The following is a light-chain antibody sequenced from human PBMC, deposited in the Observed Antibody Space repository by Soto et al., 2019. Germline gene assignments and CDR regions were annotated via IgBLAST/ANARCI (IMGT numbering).Light chain of an antibody. J-gene: IGLJ1*01. V-gene: IGLV2-11*01. CDR1: SSDVGGHSY. CDR3: CSYAGSYTYV. CDR2: SVS. Sequence: QSALTQPRSVSGSPGQSVTISGTGTSSDVGGHSYVSWYQQHPGKAPKLMISSVSKRPSGVPDRFSGSKSGNTASLTISGLQAEDEADYYCCSYAGSYTYVFGTGTKVTVL.